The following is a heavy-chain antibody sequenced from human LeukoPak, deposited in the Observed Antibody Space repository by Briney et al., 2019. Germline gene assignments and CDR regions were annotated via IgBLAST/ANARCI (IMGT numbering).Heavy chain of an antibody. V-gene: IGHV4-34*01. Sequence: SETLSLTCAVYGGSFSGYYWSWIRQPPGKGLESIGEINHSGSTNYNPSLKSRVTISVDTSKNQFSLKLSSVTAADTAVYYCAGRESDGSGSRTFDYWGQGTLVTVSS. J-gene: IGHJ4*02. CDR1: GGSFSGYY. CDR2: INHSGST. CDR3: AGRESDGSGSRTFDY. D-gene: IGHD3-10*01.